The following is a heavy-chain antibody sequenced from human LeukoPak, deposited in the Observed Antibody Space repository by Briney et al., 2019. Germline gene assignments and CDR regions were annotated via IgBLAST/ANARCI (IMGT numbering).Heavy chain of an antibody. J-gene: IGHJ4*02. CDR1: GGSFSGYY. D-gene: IGHD3-9*01. V-gene: IGHV4-34*01. CDR3: ARVLRYFDWLFPENYFDY. CDR2: INHSGST. Sequence: SETLSLTCAVYGGSFSGYYWSWIRQPPGKGLEWIGEINHSGSTNYNPSLKSRVTISVDTSKNQFSLKLSSVTAADTAVYHCARVLRYFDWLFPENYFDYWGQGTLVTVSS.